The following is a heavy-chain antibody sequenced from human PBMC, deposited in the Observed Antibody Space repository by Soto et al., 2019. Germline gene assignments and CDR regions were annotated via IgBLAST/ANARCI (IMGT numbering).Heavy chain of an antibody. CDR2: FSNKAYSNSI. D-gene: IGHD3-10*01. CDR3: VSHVSTTYYNDC. Sequence: EVQLVESGGGLVQPGGSLRLSCAASGFTLSDHFMDWVRQAPGKGLGWVGRFSNKAYSNSIEYAGSGKGRFTISRDDSRNSLYLQMNDLRTEDWAMYYCVSHVSTTYYNDCWGQVTLVTVSS. V-gene: IGHV3-72*01. CDR1: GFTLSDHF. J-gene: IGHJ4*02.